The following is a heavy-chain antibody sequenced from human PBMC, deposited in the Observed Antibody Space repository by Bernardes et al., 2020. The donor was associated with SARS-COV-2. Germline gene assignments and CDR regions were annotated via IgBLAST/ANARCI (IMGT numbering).Heavy chain of an antibody. J-gene: IGHJ5*02. V-gene: IGHV4-61*02. CDR3: AREGRDPPNWFDP. CDR2: IYTSGST. Sequence: SETLSLTCTVSGGSISSGSYYWSWIRQPAGKGLEWIGRIYTSGSTNYNPSLKSRVTISVDTSKNQFSLKLSSVTAADTAVYYCAREGRDPPNWFDPWGQGTLVTVSS. CDR1: GGSISSGSYY.